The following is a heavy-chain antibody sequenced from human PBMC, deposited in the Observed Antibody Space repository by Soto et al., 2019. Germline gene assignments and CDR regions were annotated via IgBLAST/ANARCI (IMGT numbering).Heavy chain of an antibody. CDR1: GYTFTGYY. CDR2: IEPDRGGT. D-gene: IGHD3-3*01. Sequence: QVQLVQSGAEVKKPGASVKVYCETSGYTFTGYYINWVRQAPGQGPEWMGWIEPDRGGTNYAQKLQGRVTMTRDTSISTAYMELGSLRYDDTAVYYCGGVGEKFDFWGQGTLVTVAS. CDR3: GGVGEKFDF. J-gene: IGHJ4*02. V-gene: IGHV1-2*02.